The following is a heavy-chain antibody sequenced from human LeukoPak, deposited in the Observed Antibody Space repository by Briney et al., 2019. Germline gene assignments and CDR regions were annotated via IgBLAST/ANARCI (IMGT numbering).Heavy chain of an antibody. CDR3: ADYGVSGVRNNFY. V-gene: IGHV3-23*01. D-gene: IGHD3-3*01. CDR1: GLAFSSYA. J-gene: IGHJ4*02. Sequence: TGGSLRLSCAASGLAFSSYAMSWVRQAPGKGLEWVSTISVASNTFYADSVKGRFTISRDNSRNTVYLQMTSLRADDTAVYYCADYGVSGVRNNFYWGQGTLVTVFS. CDR2: ISVASNT.